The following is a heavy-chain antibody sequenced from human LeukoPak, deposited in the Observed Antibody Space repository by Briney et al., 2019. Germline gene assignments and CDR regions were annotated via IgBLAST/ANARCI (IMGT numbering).Heavy chain of an antibody. J-gene: IGHJ4*02. V-gene: IGHV4-4*07. Sequence: PSETLSLTCTVSGGSISSYYWSWIRQPAGKGLEWIGRIYTSGSTNYNPSLKSRVTISVDTSKNQFSLKLSSVTAAGTAVYYCARTRIAVAGIYFGYWGQGTLVTVSS. CDR2: IYTSGST. CDR1: GGSISSYY. CDR3: ARTRIAVAGIYFGY. D-gene: IGHD6-19*01.